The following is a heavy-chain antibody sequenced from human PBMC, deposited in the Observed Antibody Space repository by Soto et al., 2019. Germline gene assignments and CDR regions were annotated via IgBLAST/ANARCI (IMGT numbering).Heavy chain of an antibody. D-gene: IGHD3-9*01. CDR2: ISGGGGNS. V-gene: IGHV3-23*01. J-gene: IGHJ4*02. Sequence: EVQLLASGGGLVQLGGSLRLSCAASGFNFSNYGMSWVRQAPGKGLEWISGISGGGGNSYYADSVKGRITISRDNSMNTLQLQMNRLRAEDTALYYGAKDPPNFLAAYFNPTVFASWAEVTLVTVSS. CDR3: AKDPPNFLAAYFNPTVFAS. CDR1: GFNFSNYG.